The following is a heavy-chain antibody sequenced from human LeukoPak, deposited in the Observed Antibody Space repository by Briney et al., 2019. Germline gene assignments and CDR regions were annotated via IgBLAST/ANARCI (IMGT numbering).Heavy chain of an antibody. V-gene: IGHV3-48*03. CDR2: ISSSGTNK. Sequence: QPGGSLRLSCAASGFSFSSYEMNWVRQAPGKGLEWVSSISSSGTNKYYADSVKGRFTISRDNAKNSLYLQMDSLRAEDTAVYYCATYYDSSGQGHWGQGTLVTVSS. CDR1: GFSFSSYE. J-gene: IGHJ1*01. D-gene: IGHD3-22*01. CDR3: ATYYDSSGQGH.